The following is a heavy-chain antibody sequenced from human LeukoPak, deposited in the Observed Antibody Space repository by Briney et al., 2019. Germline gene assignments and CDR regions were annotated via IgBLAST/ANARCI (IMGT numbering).Heavy chain of an antibody. Sequence: SETLSLTCSVSGGSISSYYWSWIRQPAGKGLEWIGRIYTSGSTNYNPSLKSRVTMSVGTSKNQFSLKLSSVTAADTAMYYCARQGTQGLLWFGELFPPSLQNWFDPWGQGTLVTVSS. V-gene: IGHV4-4*07. CDR1: GGSISSYY. CDR3: ARQGTQGLLWFGELFPPSLQNWFDP. J-gene: IGHJ5*02. CDR2: IYTSGST. D-gene: IGHD3-10*01.